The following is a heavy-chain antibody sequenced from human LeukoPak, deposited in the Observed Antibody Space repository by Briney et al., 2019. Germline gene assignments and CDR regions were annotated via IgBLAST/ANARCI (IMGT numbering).Heavy chain of an antibody. J-gene: IGHJ4*02. CDR1: GGSISSSSYY. CDR3: ASWILTGYYRAFDY. Sequence: SETLSLTCTVSGGSISSSSYYWGWIRQPPGKGLEWIGSIYYSGSTYYNPSLKSRVTISVDTSKNQFSLKLSSVTAADTAVYYCASWILTGYYRAFDYWGQGTLVTVSS. V-gene: IGHV4-39*07. D-gene: IGHD3-9*01. CDR2: IYYSGST.